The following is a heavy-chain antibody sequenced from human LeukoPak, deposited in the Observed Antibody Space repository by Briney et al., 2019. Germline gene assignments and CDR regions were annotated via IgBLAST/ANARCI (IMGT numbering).Heavy chain of an antibody. D-gene: IGHD3-16*01. CDR3: AKMGNWGSYFFDF. CDR2: IHSDGST. J-gene: IGHJ4*02. V-gene: IGHV3-53*01. Sequence: PGGSLRLSCAASGFTVSSNYMSWVRQAPGKGLEWVSVIHSDGSTYYVDSVKGRFSISRDNSKNKLYLQMSSLRAEDTAVYYCAKMGNWGSYFFDFWGQGTLVTVSS. CDR1: GFTVSSNY.